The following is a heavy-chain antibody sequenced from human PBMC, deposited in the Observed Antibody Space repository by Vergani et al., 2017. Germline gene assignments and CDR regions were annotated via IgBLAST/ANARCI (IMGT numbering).Heavy chain of an antibody. CDR3: ARXPSILTGYYRGGFDY. CDR2: IKQDGSEK. CDR1: GFTFSSYW. D-gene: IGHD3-9*01. Sequence: EVQLVESGGGLVQPGGSLRLSCAASGFTFSSYWMSWVRQAPGKGLEWVANIKQDGSEKYYVDSVKGRFTISRDNAKNSLYLQMNSLRAEDTAVYYCARXPSILTGYYRGGFDYWGQGTLVTVSS. V-gene: IGHV3-7*01. J-gene: IGHJ4*02.